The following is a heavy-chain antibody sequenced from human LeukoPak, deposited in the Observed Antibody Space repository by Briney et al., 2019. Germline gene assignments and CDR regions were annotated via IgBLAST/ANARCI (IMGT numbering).Heavy chain of an antibody. D-gene: IGHD2-2*02. J-gene: IGHJ4*02. CDR3: AKETGTSCYRCPLDY. CDR1: GLTFSSYG. Sequence: PGGSLRLSCAASGLTFSSYGMHWVRQAPGKGLQWVAVIWYDGSNKYYADSVKGRFTISRDNSKNTLYLQMNSLRAEDTAVYYCAKETGTSCYRCPLDYWGQGTLVTVSS. CDR2: IWYDGSNK. V-gene: IGHV3-33*06.